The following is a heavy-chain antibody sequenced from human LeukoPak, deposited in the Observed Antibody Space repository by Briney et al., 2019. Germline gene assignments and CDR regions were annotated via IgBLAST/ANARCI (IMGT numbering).Heavy chain of an antibody. CDR2: IIPIFGTA. D-gene: IGHD2-2*01. J-gene: IGHJ6*03. V-gene: IGHV1-69*05. CDR1: GGTFSSYA. Sequence: ASLKVSCKASGGTFSSYAISWVRQAPGQGLEWMGGIIPIFGTANYAQKFQGRVTITTDESTSTAYMELSSLRSEDTAVYYCAVAIVVVPADIPRYYYYYMDVWGKGTTVTVSS. CDR3: AVAIVVVPADIPRYYYYYMDV.